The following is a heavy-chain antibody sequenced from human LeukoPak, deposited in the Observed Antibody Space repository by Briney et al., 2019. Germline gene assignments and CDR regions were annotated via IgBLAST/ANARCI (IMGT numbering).Heavy chain of an antibody. V-gene: IGHV1-69*05. CDR2: IIPIFGTA. J-gene: IGHJ4*02. D-gene: IGHD5-18*01. Sequence: SVKVSCKASGGTFSSYAISWLRQAPAQGLEWMGRIIPIFGTANYAQKFQGRVTITTDESTSTAYMELSSLRSEDTAVYYCARKSDVDTAMVWGYYFDYWGQGTLVTVSS. CDR1: GGTFSSYA. CDR3: ARKSDVDTAMVWGYYFDY.